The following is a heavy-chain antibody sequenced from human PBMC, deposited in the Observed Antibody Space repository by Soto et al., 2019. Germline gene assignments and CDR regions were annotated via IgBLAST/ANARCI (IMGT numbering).Heavy chain of an antibody. J-gene: IGHJ4*02. CDR1: GFTFSSYA. CDR3: ARDRLLEQWLVPQGGYFDY. CDR2: ISYDGSNK. V-gene: IGHV3-30-3*01. D-gene: IGHD6-19*01. Sequence: LRLSCAASGFTFSSYAMHWVRQAPGKGLEWVAVISYDGSNKYYADSVKGRFTISRDNSKNTLYLQMNSLRAEDTAVYYCARDRLLEQWLVPQGGYFDYWGQGTLVTVSS.